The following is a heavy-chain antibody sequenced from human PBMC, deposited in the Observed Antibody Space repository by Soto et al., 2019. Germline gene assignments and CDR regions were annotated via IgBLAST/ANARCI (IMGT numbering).Heavy chain of an antibody. D-gene: IGHD3-10*01. CDR2: IIPILGIA. J-gene: IGHJ6*02. V-gene: IGHV1-69*04. CDR1: GYTFTSYG. CDR3: ASGLWFGELYGMDV. Sequence: GASVKVSCKASGYTFTSYGISWVRQAPGQGLEWMGRIIPILGIANYAQKFQGRVTITADKSTSTAYMELSSLRSEDTAVYYCASGLWFGELYGMDVWGQGTTVTVSS.